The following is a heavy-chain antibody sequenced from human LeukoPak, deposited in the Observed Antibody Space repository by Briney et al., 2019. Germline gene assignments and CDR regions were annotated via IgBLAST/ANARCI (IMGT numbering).Heavy chain of an antibody. D-gene: IGHD6-19*01. Sequence: GGSLRLSCAASGFTFSTYGMSWVRQAPGKGLEWVSAISGSGGSTYYADSVKGRFTISRDNSKNTLYLQMNSLRAEDTAVYYCAKGVDSSGWDVLDYWGQGTLVTVSS. V-gene: IGHV3-23*01. CDR3: AKGVDSSGWDVLDY. CDR1: GFTFSTYG. CDR2: ISGSGGST. J-gene: IGHJ4*02.